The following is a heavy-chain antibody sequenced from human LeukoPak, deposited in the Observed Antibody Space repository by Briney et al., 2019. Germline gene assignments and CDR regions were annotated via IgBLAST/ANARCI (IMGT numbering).Heavy chain of an antibody. D-gene: IGHD6-19*01. CDR2: IRSKAYGGTT. J-gene: IGHJ4*02. CDR1: GSTFGDYA. Sequence: GGSLRLSCTASGSTFGDYAMSWVRQAPGKGLEWVGFIRSKAYGGTTEYAASVKGRFTISRDDSKSIAYLQMNSLKTEDTAVYYCTRSAGYSSGWYHDYWGQGTLVTVSS. CDR3: TRSAGYSSGWYHDY. V-gene: IGHV3-49*04.